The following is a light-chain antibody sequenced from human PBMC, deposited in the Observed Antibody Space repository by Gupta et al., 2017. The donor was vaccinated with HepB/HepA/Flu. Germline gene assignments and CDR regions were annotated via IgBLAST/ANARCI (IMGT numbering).Light chain of an antibody. CDR1: QSISNW. CDR2: KAS. Sequence: DIQMTQSPSTLSASVGDRVTITCRATQSISNWLAWYQQKPGKAPKVLIYKASNVESGVPSRFSGSGSGTEFTLTISSRQPDDFATYYCQQYSDYSWTFGQGTKVEI. V-gene: IGKV1-5*03. CDR3: QQYSDYSWT. J-gene: IGKJ1*01.